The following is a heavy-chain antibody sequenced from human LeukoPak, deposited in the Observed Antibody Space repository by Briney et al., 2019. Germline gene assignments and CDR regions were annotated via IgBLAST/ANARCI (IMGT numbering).Heavy chain of an antibody. J-gene: IGHJ4*02. CDR1: GFTFSSYA. D-gene: IGHD4-17*01. V-gene: IGHV3-30*04. CDR3: ARGEPLTVTTSDYFDY. Sequence: GGSLRLSCAASGFTFSSYAMHWVRQAPGKGLEWVAVISYDGSNKYHADSVKGRFTISRDNSKNSLYLQMNSLRAEDTAVYYCARGEPLTVTTSDYFDYWGQGTLVTVSS. CDR2: ISYDGSNK.